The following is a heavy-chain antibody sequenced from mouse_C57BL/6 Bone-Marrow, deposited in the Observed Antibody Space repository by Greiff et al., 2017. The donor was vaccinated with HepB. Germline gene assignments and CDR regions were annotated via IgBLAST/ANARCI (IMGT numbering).Heavy chain of an antibody. CDR3: ARAYYDYGWFAY. CDR2: IYPRSGNT. Sequence: LVESGAELARPGASVKLSCKASGYTFTSYGISWVKQRTGQGLEWIGEIYPRSGNTYYNEKFKGKATLTADKSSSTAYMELRSLTSEDSAVYVCARAYYDYGWFAYWGQGTRVTVSA. D-gene: IGHD2-4*01. V-gene: IGHV1-81*01. CDR1: GYTFTSYG. J-gene: IGHJ3*01.